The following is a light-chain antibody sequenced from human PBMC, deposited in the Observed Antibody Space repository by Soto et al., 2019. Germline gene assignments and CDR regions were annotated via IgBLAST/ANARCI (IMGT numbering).Light chain of an antibody. V-gene: IGKV1-33*01. J-gene: IGKJ1*01. Sequence: DIQMTQSPSSLSASVGDRITITCQASQGISNYLNWYQQKPGKAPKLLIYDASKMEKGVPSRFSGSGSGTDFSFTISSLQPEDIATYYCQQYEIRPRTFGQGTKVEIK. CDR2: DAS. CDR3: QQYEIRPRT. CDR1: QGISNY.